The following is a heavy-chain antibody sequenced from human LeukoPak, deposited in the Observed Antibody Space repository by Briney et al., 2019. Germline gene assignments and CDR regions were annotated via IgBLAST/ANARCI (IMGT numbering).Heavy chain of an antibody. V-gene: IGHV1-69*05. Sequence: GASVKVSGKASGGTLSSYVISWVRQAPGQGLEWMGRIIPIFGTATYAQKFQGRVTITTDESTSTAYMELSSLRSEDTAVYYCARVIFRAYCGGDCYPLWGQGTLVTVSS. CDR2: IIPIFGTA. CDR1: GGTLSSYV. CDR3: ARVIFRAYCGGDCYPL. D-gene: IGHD2-21*02. J-gene: IGHJ4*02.